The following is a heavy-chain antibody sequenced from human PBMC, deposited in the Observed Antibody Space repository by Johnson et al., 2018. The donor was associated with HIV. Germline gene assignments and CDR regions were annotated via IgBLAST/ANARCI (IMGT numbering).Heavy chain of an antibody. D-gene: IGHD7-27*01. Sequence: VESGGGLVQPGRSLRLSCAASGFTFDDYAMHWVRQAPGKGLEWVSGISWNSGSIGYADSVKGRFTISRDNAKNSLYLQMNSLRAEDTALYYCAPQLGIGDAFDIWGQGTMVTVSS. J-gene: IGHJ3*02. V-gene: IGHV3-9*01. CDR1: GFTFDDYA. CDR3: APQLGIGDAFDI. CDR2: ISWNSGSI.